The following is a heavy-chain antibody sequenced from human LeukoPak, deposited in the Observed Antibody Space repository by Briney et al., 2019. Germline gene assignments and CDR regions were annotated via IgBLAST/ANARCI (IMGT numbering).Heavy chain of an antibody. V-gene: IGHV6-1*01. CDR2: TYYRSKWYN. J-gene: IGHJ3*02. CDR1: GDSVSSNGAA. CDR3: AREGSSPEGWPSDAFDI. Sequence: SQTLSLTCAISGDSVSSNGAAWNWIRQSPSRGLEWLGRTYYRSKWYNDYAVSVKSRITINPDTSKNQFSLQLNSVTPEDTAVYYCAREGSSPEGWPSDAFDIWGQGTMVTVSS. D-gene: IGHD2-15*01.